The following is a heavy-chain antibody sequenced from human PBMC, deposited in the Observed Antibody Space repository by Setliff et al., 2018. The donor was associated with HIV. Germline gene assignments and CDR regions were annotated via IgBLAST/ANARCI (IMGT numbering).Heavy chain of an antibody. D-gene: IGHD3-3*01. CDR2: IYYAGSL. Sequence: LSLTCTVSSGSISDSRYYWGWIRQAPGKGLEWIGSIYYAGSLYYSPSLKSRLTISVDPSKNQFSLRLSPVTAADTAVYYCARHSDFWSEDGFDIWGQGTMVTVSS. V-gene: IGHV4-39*01. CDR3: ARHSDFWSEDGFDI. J-gene: IGHJ3*02. CDR1: SGSISDSRYY.